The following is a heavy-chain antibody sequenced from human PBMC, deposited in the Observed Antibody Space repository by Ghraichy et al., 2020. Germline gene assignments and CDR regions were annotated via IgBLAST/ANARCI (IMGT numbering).Heavy chain of an antibody. D-gene: IGHD3-10*01. Sequence: GSLSLTCTVSGGSISSSSYYWGWIRQPPGKGLEWIGSIYYSGSTYYNPSLKSRVTISVDTSKNQFSLKLSSVTAADTAVYYCARQLWFGEYYFDYWGQGTPVTVS. CDR3: ARQLWFGEYYFDY. CDR2: IYYSGST. J-gene: IGHJ4*02. V-gene: IGHV4-39*01. CDR1: GGSISSSSYY.